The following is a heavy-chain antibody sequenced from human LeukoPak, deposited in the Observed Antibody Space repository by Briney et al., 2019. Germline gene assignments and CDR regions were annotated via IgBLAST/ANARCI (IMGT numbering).Heavy chain of an antibody. V-gene: IGHV3-7*05. J-gene: IGHJ4*02. CDR3: ARVTDFHFDY. CDR1: GFTFSSYW. CDR2: IREDGSEK. Sequence: GGSLRLSCVASGFTFSSYWMSWVRQAPGKGLEWVANIREDGSEKYYVDSVEGRFTISRGNPKNSLYLQMNSLRAEDTAVYYCARVTDFHFDYWGQGTLVTVSS.